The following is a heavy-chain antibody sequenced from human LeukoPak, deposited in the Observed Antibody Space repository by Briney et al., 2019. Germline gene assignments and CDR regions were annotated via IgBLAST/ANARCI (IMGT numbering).Heavy chain of an antibody. CDR3: ASASSHRIAAGGDY. D-gene: IGHD6-13*01. J-gene: IGHJ4*02. V-gene: IGHV3-74*01. CDR2: IYSDGSSR. Sequence: GGSLRLSCAASGFTFSNYWMHWARQAPGKGLVWVSRIYSDGSSRNYADSVKGRFTISRDNAKNTLYLQMNSLRAEDTAVYYCASASSHRIAAGGDYWGQGTLVTVSS. CDR1: GFTFSNYW.